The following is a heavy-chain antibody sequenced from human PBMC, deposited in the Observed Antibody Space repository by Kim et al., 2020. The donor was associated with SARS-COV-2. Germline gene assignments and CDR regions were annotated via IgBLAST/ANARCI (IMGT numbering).Heavy chain of an antibody. J-gene: IGHJ4*02. CDR1: GGSFSGYY. D-gene: IGHD3-10*01. Sequence: SETLSLTCAVYGGSFSGYYWSWIRQPPGKGLEWIGEINHSGSTNYNPSLKSRVTISVDTSKNQFSLKLSSVTAADTAVYYCARGRQLWFGELLGYFDYWGQGTLVTVSS. V-gene: IGHV4-34*01. CDR3: ARGRQLWFGELLGYFDY. CDR2: INHSGST.